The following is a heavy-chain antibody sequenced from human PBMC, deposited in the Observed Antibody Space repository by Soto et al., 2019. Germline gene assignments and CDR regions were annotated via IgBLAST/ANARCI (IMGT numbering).Heavy chain of an antibody. CDR2: INPNSGGT. CDR3: ARTTYDFWSGQGAFDS. J-gene: IGHJ3*02. V-gene: IGHV1-2*04. Sequence: ASVKVSCKASGYTFTGYCMHWVRQAPGQGLEWMGWINPNSGGTNYAQKFQGWVTMTRDTSISTAYMELSRLRSDDTAVYYCARTTYDFWSGQGAFDSWGQGTMVTVSS. D-gene: IGHD3-3*01. CDR1: GYTFTGYC.